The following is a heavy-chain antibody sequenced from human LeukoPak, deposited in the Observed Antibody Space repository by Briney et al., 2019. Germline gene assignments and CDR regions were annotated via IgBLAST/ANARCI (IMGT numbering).Heavy chain of an antibody. CDR2: IYSGGST. Sequence: GSLRLSCAASGFTVSSNYMSWVRQAPGKGLEWVSVIYSGGSTYSADSVKGRFTISRDNSKNTLYLQMNSLRAEDTAIYYCARDETYDYESNGYLDFWGQGTVVTVSS. CDR1: GFTVSSNY. CDR3: ARDETYDYESNGYLDF. J-gene: IGHJ4*02. D-gene: IGHD3-22*01. V-gene: IGHV3-53*01.